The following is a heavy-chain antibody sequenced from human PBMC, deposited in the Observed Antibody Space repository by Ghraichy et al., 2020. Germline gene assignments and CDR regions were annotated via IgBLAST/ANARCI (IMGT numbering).Heavy chain of an antibody. CDR3: VSLCQEGYYGSGTYFGY. CDR1: GFTFSNYW. V-gene: IGHV3-7*01. Sequence: GGSLRLSCAASGFTFSNYWMSWVRQAPGKGLEWVANIKQDGSAKYDVDSVKGRLTISRDNTKNSLYLQMNSLRDEDTAVYYCVSLCQEGYYGSGTYFGYWGKDSLVTVSS. J-gene: IGHJ4*02. D-gene: IGHD3-10*01. CDR2: IKQDGSAK.